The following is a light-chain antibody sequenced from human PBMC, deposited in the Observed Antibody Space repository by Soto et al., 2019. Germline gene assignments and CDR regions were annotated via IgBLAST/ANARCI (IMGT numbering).Light chain of an antibody. CDR2: DVS. Sequence: QSVLTQPASVSGSPGQSITISRTGTSSDVGGYNYVSWYQQHPGKAPKLMIYDVSNRPSGVSNRFSGSKSGNTASLTISGLQAEDEVDYYCSSYTSSSTLEVFGTGTKVTVL. V-gene: IGLV2-14*01. CDR3: SSYTSSSTLEV. J-gene: IGLJ1*01. CDR1: SSDVGGYNY.